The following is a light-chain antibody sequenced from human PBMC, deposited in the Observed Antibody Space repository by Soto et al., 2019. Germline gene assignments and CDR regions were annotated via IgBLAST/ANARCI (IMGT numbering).Light chain of an antibody. J-gene: IGKJ2*03. CDR1: QGIGPW. V-gene: IGKV1-5*03. CDR2: KAS. CDR3: QQYNGYPYS. Sequence: DIQMTQSPSTLSASVGDRVIITCRASQGIGPWLAWYQQKPGKAPKVLIYKASHLEDGVPSRFSGSGSEIEFTLTISSLQPDDFATYYCQQYNGYPYSFGQGTQLDVK.